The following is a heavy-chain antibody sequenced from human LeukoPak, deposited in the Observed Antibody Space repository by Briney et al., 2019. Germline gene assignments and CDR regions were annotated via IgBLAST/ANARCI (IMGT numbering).Heavy chain of an antibody. CDR3: ARMTTGHDY. D-gene: IGHD4-17*01. V-gene: IGHV4-34*01. CDR1: GTSFSSYY. Sequence: SETLSLTCAVSGTSFSSYYWSWIRQSPEKGLEWIGEINHSGYTNNNPSLKSRVTMSIDTSNNRFSLRLSSVTAPDTAVYFCARMTTGHDYWGQGILVTVSS. CDR2: INHSGYT. J-gene: IGHJ4*02.